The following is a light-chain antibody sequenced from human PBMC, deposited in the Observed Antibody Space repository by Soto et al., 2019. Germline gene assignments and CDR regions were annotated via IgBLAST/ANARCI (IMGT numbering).Light chain of an antibody. J-gene: IGLJ3*02. Sequence: QSVLTQPASVSGSPGQSITISCTGTSSDVGGYNYVSWYQQHPGKAPKLMIYEVSNRPSGVSNRFSGSESGNTASLTISGLPAEDEADYYCSSYTSSSTLVFGGGTKLTVL. CDR2: EVS. V-gene: IGLV2-14*01. CDR1: SSDVGGYNY. CDR3: SSYTSSSTLV.